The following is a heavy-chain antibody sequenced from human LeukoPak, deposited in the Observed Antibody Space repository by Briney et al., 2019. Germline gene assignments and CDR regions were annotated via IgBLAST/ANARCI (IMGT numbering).Heavy chain of an antibody. D-gene: IGHD2-2*02. CDR2: IIPIFGTA. V-gene: IGHV1-69*13. Sequence: ASVKVSCKASGGTFSSYAISWVRQAPGQGLEWRGGIIPIFGTANYAQKFQGRVTITADESTSTAYMELSSLRSEDTAVYYCARDRPGRYCSSTSCYTASPLDPWGQGTLVIVSS. CDR3: ARDRPGRYCSSTSCYTASPLDP. J-gene: IGHJ5*02. CDR1: GGTFSSYA.